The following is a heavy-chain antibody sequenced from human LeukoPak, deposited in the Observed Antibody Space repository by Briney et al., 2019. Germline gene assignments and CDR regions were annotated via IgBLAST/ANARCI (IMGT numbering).Heavy chain of an antibody. V-gene: IGHV1-18*01. CDR1: GYTFTSYG. Sequence: ASVKVSCKTSGYTFTSYGINWVRQAPGQGLEWMGWINGTNGYTKYAQKIQGRVTLTTDAPTRTAYMELRSLRSDDTAVYYCTRGTEGGIDYYYMDVWGKGTTVTVSS. D-gene: IGHD1-1*01. CDR3: TRGTEGGIDYYYMDV. CDR2: INGTNGYT. J-gene: IGHJ6*03.